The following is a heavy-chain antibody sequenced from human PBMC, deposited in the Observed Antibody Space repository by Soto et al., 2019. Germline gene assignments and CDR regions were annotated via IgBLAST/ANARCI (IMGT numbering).Heavy chain of an antibody. D-gene: IGHD5-18*01. CDR2: IIPLFGTP. CDR3: ATPAEGLDTAMLKGLAH. J-gene: IGHJ4*02. V-gene: IGHV1-69*01. CDR1: GGTFSNTA. Sequence: QVLLVQSGAEVKKPGSSVKVSCKASGGTFSNTAFIWVRQAPGQGLEWMGGIIPLFGTPNYAQKFQGRLMISADESASEAYMELNTLTSEDTAVYYCATPAEGLDTAMLKGLAHWGQVTLLTVSS.